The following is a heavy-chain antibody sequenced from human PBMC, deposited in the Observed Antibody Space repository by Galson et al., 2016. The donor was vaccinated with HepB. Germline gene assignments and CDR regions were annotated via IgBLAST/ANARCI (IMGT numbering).Heavy chain of an antibody. CDR1: GGSINSDVW. Sequence: ETLSLTCAVSGGSINSDVWWSWVRQAPGKGLEWIGEIYNTGSTNYNPSLKTRFIMSLDKSKNQFSLKANPVTAADTAVYFCAGGQVATGWGSWGQGILVVVSS. J-gene: IGHJ5*02. CDR3: AGGQVATGWGS. CDR2: IYNTGST. V-gene: IGHV4-4*01. D-gene: IGHD4-23*01.